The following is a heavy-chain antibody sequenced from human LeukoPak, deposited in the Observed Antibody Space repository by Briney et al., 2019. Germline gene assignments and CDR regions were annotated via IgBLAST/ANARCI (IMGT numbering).Heavy chain of an antibody. D-gene: IGHD3-10*01. J-gene: IGHJ5*02. Sequence: ASVKVSCKASGYTFTGYYMHWVRQAPGQGLEWMGWINPNSGGTNYAQKFQGRVTMTRDTSISTAYMELSRLRSDDTAVDYCARDLAMVRETNWFDPWGQGTLVTVSS. V-gene: IGHV1-2*02. CDR2: INPNSGGT. CDR3: ARDLAMVRETNWFDP. CDR1: GYTFTGYY.